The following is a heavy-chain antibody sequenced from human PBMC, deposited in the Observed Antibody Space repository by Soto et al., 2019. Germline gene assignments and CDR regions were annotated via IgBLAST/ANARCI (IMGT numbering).Heavy chain of an antibody. D-gene: IGHD3-22*01. CDR1: GFTFSSYA. CDR2: ISGSGGST. CDR3: AKDIYPGFDSRGSYGY. J-gene: IGHJ4*02. V-gene: IGHV3-23*01. Sequence: PXGSLRLCCAASGFTFSSYAMIWVRQAPGKGLEWVSAISGSGGSTYYADSVKGRFTISRDNSKNTLYLQMNRLRAEDTAVYYCAKDIYPGFDSRGSYGYWGQGTLVTVSS.